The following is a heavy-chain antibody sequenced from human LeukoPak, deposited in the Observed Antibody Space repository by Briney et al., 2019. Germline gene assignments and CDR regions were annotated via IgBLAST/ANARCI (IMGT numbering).Heavy chain of an antibody. D-gene: IGHD5-12*01. Sequence: GGSLTLPCAASGYTFRSCSTNWVRHAPGKGREWVSSISSSSSYIYYADSVKGRFTISRDNAKNSLYLQMNSLRAEDTAVYYCARDPLEVASGIWGQGTMVTVSS. CDR2: ISSSSSYI. V-gene: IGHV3-21*01. CDR3: ARDPLEVASGI. J-gene: IGHJ3*02. CDR1: GYTFRSCS.